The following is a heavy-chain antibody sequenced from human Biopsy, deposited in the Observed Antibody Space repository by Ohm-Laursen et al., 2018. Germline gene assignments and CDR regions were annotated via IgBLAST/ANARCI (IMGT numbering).Heavy chain of an antibody. CDR2: IYYSVMT. J-gene: IGHJ5*02. CDR3: ARHPTGFWFDP. V-gene: IGHV4-59*02. Sequence: PSETLSLTCTVSGDSVTKYYWSWIRQPPGKGLEWIGHIYYSVMTNYNPSLQSRVSISVDTSRNQVSLTLSSVTAADTAVYYCARHPTGFWFDPWGHGTLVTVSS. CDR1: GDSVTKYY.